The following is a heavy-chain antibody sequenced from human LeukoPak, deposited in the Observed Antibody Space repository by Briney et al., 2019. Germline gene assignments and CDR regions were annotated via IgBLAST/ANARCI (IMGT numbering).Heavy chain of an antibody. CDR3: ARGFRGYFVFGGAFFDY. V-gene: IGHV4-34*01. J-gene: IGHJ4*02. Sequence: SETLSLTCAVYGGSFNGYYWSWIRQPPGKGLEWIGDINHSGSTSYNPSLKSRVTISVDTSKNQFSLMLNSVTAADTAVYYCARGFRGYFVFGGAFFDYWGQGTLVTVSS. D-gene: IGHD3-16*01. CDR2: INHSGST. CDR1: GGSFNGYY.